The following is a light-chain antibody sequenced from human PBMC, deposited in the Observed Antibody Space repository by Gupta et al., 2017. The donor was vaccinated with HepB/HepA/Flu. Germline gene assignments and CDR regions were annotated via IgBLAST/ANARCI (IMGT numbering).Light chain of an antibody. V-gene: IGKV3-20*01. CDR2: GAS. CDR1: QSFSSSY. Sequence: EIVLTQSPVTLSLSPGERATLSCRARQSFSSSYVAWYQQKPGQAPRLLIYGASSRATGIPDRFSGSGSGTDFTLTISRLEPEDCAVYYCQQYGSSPFSFGGGTKVEIK. J-gene: IGKJ4*01. CDR3: QQYGSSPFS.